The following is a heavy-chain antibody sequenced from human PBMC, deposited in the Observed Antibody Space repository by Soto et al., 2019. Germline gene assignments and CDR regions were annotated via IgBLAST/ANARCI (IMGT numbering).Heavy chain of an antibody. V-gene: IGHV4-39*01. CDR3: AGRFPYVSRGYHLTD. CDR1: GGSISSSSYY. CDR2: IYYSGST. Sequence: SETLSLTCTVSGGSISSSSYYWGWIRQPPGKGLEWIGSIYYSGSTYYNPSLKGRVTISVDTSKNQFSLKLSSVTAADTAVFYCAGRFPYVSRGYHLTDLGQGTLVTVAS. D-gene: IGHD3-22*01. J-gene: IGHJ1*01.